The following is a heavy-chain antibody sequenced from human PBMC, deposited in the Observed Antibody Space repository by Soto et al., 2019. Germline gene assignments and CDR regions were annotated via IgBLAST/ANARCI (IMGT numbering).Heavy chain of an antibody. D-gene: IGHD2-2*02. CDR2: ISGSGGST. J-gene: IGHJ6*02. CDR1: GFTFSSYA. CDR3: AKVVPAAITLVYYYYYGMDV. Sequence: GSLRLSCAASGFTFSSYAMSWVHQAPGKGLEWVSAISGSGGSTYYADSVKGRFTISRDNSKNTLYLQMNSLRAEDTAVYYCAKVVPAAITLVYYYYYGMDVWGQGTTVTVSS. V-gene: IGHV3-23*01.